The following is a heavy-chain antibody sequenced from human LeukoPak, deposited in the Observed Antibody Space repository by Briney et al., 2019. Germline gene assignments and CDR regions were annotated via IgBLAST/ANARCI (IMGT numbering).Heavy chain of an antibody. D-gene: IGHD2-2*01. Sequence: PSGTPSLTCAVSGGSISSSNWWSWVRQPPGKGLEWIGEIYHSGSTNYNPSLKSRVTISVDKSKNQFSLKLSSVTAADTAVYYCARESGSIVVVPAAYDYWGQGTLVTVSS. V-gene: IGHV4-4*02. J-gene: IGHJ4*02. CDR1: GGSISSSNW. CDR3: ARESGSIVVVPAAYDY. CDR2: IYHSGST.